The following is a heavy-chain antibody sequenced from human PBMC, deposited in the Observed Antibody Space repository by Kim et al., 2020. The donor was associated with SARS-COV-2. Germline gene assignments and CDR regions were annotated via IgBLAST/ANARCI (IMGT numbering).Heavy chain of an antibody. J-gene: IGHJ6*02. CDR3: AKALLGESRLGMDV. V-gene: IGHV3-23*01. D-gene: IGHD3-10*01. Sequence: GGSLRLSCAASGFTFPTFLMRWVRQAPGQGLEWVSSITTSGTWYADSVKGRFTISRDDSKNTLYLQMNSLRAEDTAVYYCAKALLGESRLGMDVWGQGTT. CDR1: GFTFPTFL. CDR2: ITTSGT.